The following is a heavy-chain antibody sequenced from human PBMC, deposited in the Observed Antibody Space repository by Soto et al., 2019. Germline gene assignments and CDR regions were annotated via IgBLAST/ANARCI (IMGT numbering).Heavy chain of an antibody. V-gene: IGHV1-3*01. J-gene: IGHJ6*02. Sequence: ASVNVSFKSSGYTFTSYPIHWGRQAPGQRLEWMGWINAGNGNTKYSQKFQGRVTITRDTSASTAYVELSSLRSEDTAVYYCARRLATVTTRDYYYGMDVWGQGTTVTVSS. CDR2: INAGNGNT. CDR3: ARRLATVTTRDYYYGMDV. CDR1: GYTFTSYP. D-gene: IGHD4-17*01.